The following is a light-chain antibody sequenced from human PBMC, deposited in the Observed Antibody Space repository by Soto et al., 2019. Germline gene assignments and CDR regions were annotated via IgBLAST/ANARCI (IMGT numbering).Light chain of an antibody. J-gene: IGKJ5*01. CDR2: AAS. CDR3: QQANTCPLT. Sequence: DIQMPESTPSLSASLGDRITITCRASQGISIWIAWYQQKPGNAPKLLIYAASSLQSGVPSRFSGSGSGTHFTLTISSLQPEDFATYYCQQANTCPLTFAQGARLENK. V-gene: IGKV1D-12*01. CDR1: QGISIW.